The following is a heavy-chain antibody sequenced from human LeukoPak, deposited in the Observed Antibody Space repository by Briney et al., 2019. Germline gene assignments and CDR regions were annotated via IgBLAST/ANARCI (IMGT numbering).Heavy chain of an antibody. V-gene: IGHV3-23*01. CDR1: GFTFSSYA. J-gene: IGHJ4*02. CDR3: AKDQVPAAIVLIGFDY. Sequence: GGSLRLSCAASGFTFSSYAMSWVRQAPGKGLEWVSAISGSGGSTYYADSVKGRFTISRDNSRNTLYLQMNSLRAVDTAVYYCAKDQVPAAIVLIGFDYWGQGTLVTVSS. CDR2: ISGSGGST. D-gene: IGHD2-2*01.